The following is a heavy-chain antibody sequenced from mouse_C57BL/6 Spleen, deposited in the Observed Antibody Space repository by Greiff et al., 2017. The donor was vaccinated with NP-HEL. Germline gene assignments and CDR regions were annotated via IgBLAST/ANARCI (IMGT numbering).Heavy chain of an antibody. CDR2: ILRGGST. J-gene: IGHJ2*01. Sequence: VQLQQSGPGLVQPSQSLSITCTVPGFSLTSSGVHWVRQSPGKGLEWLGVILRGGSTDSNAAFISGLSISKDNSKSQVFFKMNSLQADHTAIYYCARTPFTTVVEDYFDNWGQGTTLTVSS. CDR3: ARTPFTTVVEDYFDN. V-gene: IGHV2-2*01. CDR1: GFSLTSSG. D-gene: IGHD1-1*01.